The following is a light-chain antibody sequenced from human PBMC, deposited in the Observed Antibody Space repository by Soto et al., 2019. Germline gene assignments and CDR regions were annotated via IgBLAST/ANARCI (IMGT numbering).Light chain of an antibody. Sequence: QSVLTQPPSVSGAPGQRVTISCTGSNSNIGAGYDVHWYQQLPGTAPKLLIYGNSNRPSGVPDRFSGSKSGTSASLAITGLHAEDEADYYCQSYDSSLSGSWVFGGGTKLTVL. V-gene: IGLV1-40*01. J-gene: IGLJ2*01. CDR2: GNS. CDR1: NSNIGAGYD. CDR3: QSYDSSLSGSWV.